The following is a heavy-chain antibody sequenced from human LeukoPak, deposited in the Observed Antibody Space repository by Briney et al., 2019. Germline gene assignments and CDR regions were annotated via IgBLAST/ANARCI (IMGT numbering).Heavy chain of an antibody. CDR2: ISGSGGST. V-gene: IGHV3-23*01. D-gene: IGHD2-15*01. J-gene: IGHJ6*02. CDR3: AKTVSGYCSGGSCRTMDV. CDR1: GFTFSSCA. Sequence: GGSLRLSCAASGFTFSSCAMSWVRQAPGKGLEWVSAISGSGGSTYYADSVKGRFTISRDNSKNTLYLQMNSLRAEDTAVYYCAKTVSGYCSGGSCRTMDVWGQGTTVTVSS.